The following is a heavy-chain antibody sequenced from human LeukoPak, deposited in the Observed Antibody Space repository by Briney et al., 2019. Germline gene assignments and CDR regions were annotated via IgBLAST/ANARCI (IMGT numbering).Heavy chain of an antibody. J-gene: IGHJ4*02. V-gene: IGHV3-7*01. D-gene: IGHD6-6*01. CDR1: GFAFSNSW. CDR3: ARVLAARVYYFDY. CDR2: IKPDGTEK. Sequence: PGGSLRLSCAVSGFAFSNSWMSWARQAPGKGLECVANIKPDGTEKYYVDSVKGRFTISRDNAKNSLYLQMNSLRAEDTAVYYCARVLAARVYYFDYWGQGTLVTVSS.